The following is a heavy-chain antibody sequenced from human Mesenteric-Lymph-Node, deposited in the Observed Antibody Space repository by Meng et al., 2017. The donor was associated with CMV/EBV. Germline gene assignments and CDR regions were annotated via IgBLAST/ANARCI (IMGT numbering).Heavy chain of an antibody. V-gene: IGHV3-21*01. Sequence: GGSLRLSCAASGFTFSTYSMNWVRQAPGKGLEWVSSISGSGGSYIFYADSVKGRFTVSRDNAQNSLYLQMNTLRAEDTAVYYCARDNRDYSNLDAFDIWGLGTMVTVSS. CDR1: GFTFSTYS. J-gene: IGHJ3*02. D-gene: IGHD4-11*01. CDR2: ISGSGGSYI. CDR3: ARDNRDYSNLDAFDI.